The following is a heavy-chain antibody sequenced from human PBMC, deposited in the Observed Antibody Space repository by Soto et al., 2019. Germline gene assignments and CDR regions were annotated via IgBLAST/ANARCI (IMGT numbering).Heavy chain of an antibody. CDR3: ARDLFDSSGYYYHDAFDI. D-gene: IGHD3-22*01. Sequence: EVQLVESGGGLIQPGGSLRLSCAASGFTVSSNYMSWVRQAPGKGLEWVSVIYSGGSTYYADSVKGRFTISRDNSKNTLYLQMNSLRAEDTAVYYCARDLFDSSGYYYHDAFDIWGQGTMFTVSS. J-gene: IGHJ3*02. CDR2: IYSGGST. V-gene: IGHV3-53*01. CDR1: GFTVSSNY.